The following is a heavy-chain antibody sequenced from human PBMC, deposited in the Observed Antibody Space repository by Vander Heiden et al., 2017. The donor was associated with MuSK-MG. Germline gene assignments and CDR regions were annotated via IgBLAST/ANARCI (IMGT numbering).Heavy chain of an antibody. CDR1: GRSISSYY. D-gene: IGHD6-19*01. V-gene: IGHV4-59*01. CDR2: IYYSGST. J-gene: IGHJ3*02. Sequence: QVQLQESGPGLVKPSETLSLTCTVSGRSISSYYWGWIRQPAGKGLEWIGYIYYSGSTNYNPSLKSRVTISVDTSKNQFSLKLSSVTAADTAVYYCARGTASGYSSGWYSVDAFDIWGQGTMVTVSS. CDR3: ARGTASGYSSGWYSVDAFDI.